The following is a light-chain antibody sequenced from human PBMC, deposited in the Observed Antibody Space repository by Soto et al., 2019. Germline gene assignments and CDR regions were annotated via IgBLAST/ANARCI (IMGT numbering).Light chain of an antibody. V-gene: IGKV3-20*01. CDR2: GAS. CDR3: QQYCSSPLT. Sequence: EIVLAQSPGTLSLSPGERATLSCRASQSVSSNYLAWYQQKPGQAPRLLIYGASSSATGIPDRFSGSGSGTDFTLTISRLEPEDFAVYYCQQYCSSPLTCGGGTKVESK. J-gene: IGKJ4*01. CDR1: QSVSSNY.